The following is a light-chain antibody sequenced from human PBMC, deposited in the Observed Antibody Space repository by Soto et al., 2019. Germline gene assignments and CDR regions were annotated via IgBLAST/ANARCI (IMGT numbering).Light chain of an antibody. Sequence: DIHMTQSPSSLSASVGDRVTIACRASQSISSSLNWYQQTPGKAPQLLIYAASSLHSGVPSRFSASGSGTDFTLTISSLQPEDFATYYCHQLNSFPITFGQGTRLEIK. CDR1: QSISSS. J-gene: IGKJ5*01. V-gene: IGKV1-39*01. CDR2: AAS. CDR3: HQLNSFPIT.